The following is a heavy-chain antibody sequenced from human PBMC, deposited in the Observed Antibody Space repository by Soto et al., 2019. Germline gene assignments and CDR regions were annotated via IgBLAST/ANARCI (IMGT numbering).Heavy chain of an antibody. V-gene: IGHV4-31*03. CDR3: ARTSSGNSGFDL. D-gene: IGHD1-1*01. J-gene: IGHJ4*02. CDR2: IYHTGST. Sequence: LSLTCNVSGASISSGGYYWTWIRQHPEKGLVWIGYIYHTGSTFYNPSLQSRLSISVDTSENQFSLRLTSVTAADAAVYFCARTSSGNSGFDLGGQGTLVTVSS. CDR1: GASISSGGYY.